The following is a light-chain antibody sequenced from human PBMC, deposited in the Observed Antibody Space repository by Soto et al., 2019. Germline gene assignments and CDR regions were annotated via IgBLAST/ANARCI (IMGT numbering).Light chain of an antibody. CDR2: EVS. J-gene: IGLJ3*02. V-gene: IGLV2-14*03. Sequence: QSALTQPASVSGSPGQSITISCTGTSSDIGAYNYVSWYQQHPGKAPKLMIFEVSNRPSGVSNRFSGSKSGNTASLTISELQAEYEADYYCSSSASSNTLVFGGWPKRTVL. CDR1: SSDIGAYNY. CDR3: SSSASSNTLV.